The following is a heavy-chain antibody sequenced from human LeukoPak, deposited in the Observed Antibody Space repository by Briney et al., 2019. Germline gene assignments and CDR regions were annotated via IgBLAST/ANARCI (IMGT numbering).Heavy chain of an antibody. J-gene: IGHJ4*02. CDR2: IKQDGSDK. D-gene: IGHD6-19*01. CDR1: GFTFSSYW. CDR3: TRDHQVAADY. V-gene: IGHV3-7*01. Sequence: RGSLRLSCAASGFTFSSYWMSWVRQAPGKGLEWVANIKQDGSDKYYVDSVRGRFTISRDNAKNSLYLQMNSLRAEDTAVYYCTRDHQVAADYWGQGTLVTVSS.